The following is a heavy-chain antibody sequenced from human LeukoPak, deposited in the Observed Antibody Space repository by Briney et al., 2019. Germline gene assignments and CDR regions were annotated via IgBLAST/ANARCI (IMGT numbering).Heavy chain of an antibody. V-gene: IGHV4-34*01. CDR2: INHSGST. Sequence: SETLSLTCAVYGGSFSGYYWSWIRQPPGKGLEWIGEINHSGSTNYNPSLKSRVTISVDTSKNQFSLKLSSVTAADTAVYYCARDIMVVTPDDDAFDIWGQGTMVTVSS. CDR1: GGSFSGYY. CDR3: ARDIMVVTPDDDAFDI. J-gene: IGHJ3*02. D-gene: IGHD4-23*01.